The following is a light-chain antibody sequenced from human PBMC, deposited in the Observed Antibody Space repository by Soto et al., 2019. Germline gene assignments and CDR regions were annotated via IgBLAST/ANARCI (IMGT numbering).Light chain of an antibody. Sequence: DIVMTQSPDSLAVSLGERATINCKSRQSVLYSSNNKNYLAWYQQKPGQPPKLLIYWASTRESGVPDRFSGSGSGTDFTLTISSLQAEDVAVYYCHQHYNIPFTFGPGTKVDI. CDR1: QSVLYSSNNKNY. J-gene: IGKJ3*01. CDR2: WAS. CDR3: HQHYNIPFT. V-gene: IGKV4-1*01.